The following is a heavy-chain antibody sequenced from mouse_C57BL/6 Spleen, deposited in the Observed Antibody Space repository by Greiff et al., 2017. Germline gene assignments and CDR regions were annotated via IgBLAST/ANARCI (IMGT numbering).Heavy chain of an antibody. V-gene: IGHV1-55*01. J-gene: IGHJ3*01. CDR1: GYTFTSYW. Sequence: VQLQQPGAELVKPGASVKMSCKASGYTFTSYWITWVKQRPGQGLEWIGDIYPGSGSTNYNEKFKSKATLTGDTSASTAYMQLSSLTSEDSAVYYCARRYCGSPAWFAYWGQGTLVTVSA. CDR2: IYPGSGST. CDR3: ARRYCGSPAWFAY. D-gene: IGHD1-1*01.